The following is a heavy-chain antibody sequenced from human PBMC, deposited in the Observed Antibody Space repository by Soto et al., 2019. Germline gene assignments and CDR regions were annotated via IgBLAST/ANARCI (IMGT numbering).Heavy chain of an antibody. D-gene: IGHD6-19*01. CDR2: IYWDDDK. V-gene: IGHV2-5*02. Sequence: QITLKESGPTLVKPTQTLTLTCTFSGFSLSSTRMAVGWIHQPPGKDLEWLALIYWDDDKRYSPFLKSRLTITKYTSKNQVVLTMSNMDPVDTARYYCAHIVVAGLGYYFDYWGQGTLVTVSS. CDR1: GFSLSSTRMA. J-gene: IGHJ4*02. CDR3: AHIVVAGLGYYFDY.